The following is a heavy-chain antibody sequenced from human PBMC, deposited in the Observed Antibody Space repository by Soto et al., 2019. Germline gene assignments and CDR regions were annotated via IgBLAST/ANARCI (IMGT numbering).Heavy chain of an antibody. CDR1: GGSISSYY. D-gene: IGHD3-22*01. Sequence: PSETLSLTCTVSGGSISSYYYSWIRQPPGKGLEWIGHIYYSGSTNYNPSLKSRVTISVDTSKNQFSLKLSSVTAADTAVYYCARDDRSGFYHDWGQGTLVTVSS. CDR3: ARDDRSGFYHD. J-gene: IGHJ4*02. CDR2: IYYSGST. V-gene: IGHV4-59*12.